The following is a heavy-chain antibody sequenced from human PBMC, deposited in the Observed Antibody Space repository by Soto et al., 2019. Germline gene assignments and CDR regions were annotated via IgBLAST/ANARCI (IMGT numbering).Heavy chain of an antibody. CDR3: AREPGGASWFDP. V-gene: IGHV1-69*06. CDR1: GGTFSSYA. CDR2: IIPIFGTA. Sequence: SVKVSCKASGGTFSSYAISWVRQAPGQGLEWMGGIIPIFGTANYAQKFQGRVTITADKSTSTAYMELSSLRSEDTAVYYCAREPGGASWFDPWGQGALVTVSS. D-gene: IGHD3-10*01. J-gene: IGHJ5*02.